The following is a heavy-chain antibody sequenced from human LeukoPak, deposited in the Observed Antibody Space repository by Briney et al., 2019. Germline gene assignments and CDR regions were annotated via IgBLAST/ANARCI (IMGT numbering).Heavy chain of an antibody. Sequence: SETLSLTCTVSGYSISSGYYWGWIRPPPGKGLEWIGSIYHSGSTYYNPSLKSRVTISVDTSKNQFSLKLSSVTAADTAVYYCARDRRGYSGYEIDYWGQGTLVTVSS. J-gene: IGHJ4*02. D-gene: IGHD5-12*01. V-gene: IGHV4-38-2*02. CDR1: GYSISSGYY. CDR3: ARDRRGYSGYEIDY. CDR2: IYHSGST.